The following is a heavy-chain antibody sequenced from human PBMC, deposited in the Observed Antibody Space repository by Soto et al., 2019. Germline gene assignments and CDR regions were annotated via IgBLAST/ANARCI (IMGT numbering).Heavy chain of an antibody. CDR2: INSDGSST. Sequence: EVQLVESGGGLVQPGESLRLSCAASGFTFSSYWMHWVRQAPGKGLVWVSRINSDGSSTSSAGSVKGRCTISRDNAKNTLYLQMNSLRAEDTAVYYCVRTSLVVAAATREDYWGQGTLVTVSS. D-gene: IGHD2-15*01. CDR3: VRTSLVVAAATREDY. V-gene: IGHV3-74*01. J-gene: IGHJ4*02. CDR1: GFTFSSYW.